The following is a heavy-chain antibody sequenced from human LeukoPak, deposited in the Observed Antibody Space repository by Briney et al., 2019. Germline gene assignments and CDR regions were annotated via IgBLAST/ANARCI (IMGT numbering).Heavy chain of an antibody. V-gene: IGHV3-30-3*01. J-gene: IGHJ5*02. CDR3: ASFPYCSSTSCSPDP. Sequence: GGSLRLSCAASGFTFSSYAMHWVRQAPGKGLEWVAVISYDGSNKYYADSVKGRFTISRDNSKNTLYLQMNSLRAEDTAVYCCASFPYCSSTSCSPDPGGQGTLVTVSS. D-gene: IGHD2-2*01. CDR2: ISYDGSNK. CDR1: GFTFSSYA.